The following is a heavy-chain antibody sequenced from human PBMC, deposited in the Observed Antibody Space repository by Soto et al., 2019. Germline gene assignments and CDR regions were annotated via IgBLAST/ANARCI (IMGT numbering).Heavy chain of an antibody. CDR3: ARDMYSSDYFVKWFEP. D-gene: IGHD6-19*01. CDR2: ISKDGRNK. J-gene: IGHJ5*02. Sequence: QVRLVESGGGVVQPGRSLRLSYTASGFSFSSYAMYWFRQPPGKGLEWVAVISKDGRNKNYADSVKGRVTVSRDNANYSLDLQLNSLRGEDTAMYYCARDMYSSDYFVKWFEPWGQGTLVTVSS. CDR1: GFSFSSYA. V-gene: IGHV3-30*04.